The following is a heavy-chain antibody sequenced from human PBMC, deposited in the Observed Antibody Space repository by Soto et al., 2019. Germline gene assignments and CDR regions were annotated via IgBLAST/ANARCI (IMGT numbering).Heavy chain of an antibody. J-gene: IGHJ4*02. CDR2: INAGNGNT. Sequence: ASVKVSCKASAYTFTSYAMHWGRQAPGQRLEWMGWINAGNGNTRYSQKFQGRVTITRDTSASTAYMELSSLRSEDTAVYYCARADVAAAGTYFDYWGQGTLVTVSS. CDR1: AYTFTSYA. D-gene: IGHD6-13*01. CDR3: ARADVAAAGTYFDY. V-gene: IGHV1-3*01.